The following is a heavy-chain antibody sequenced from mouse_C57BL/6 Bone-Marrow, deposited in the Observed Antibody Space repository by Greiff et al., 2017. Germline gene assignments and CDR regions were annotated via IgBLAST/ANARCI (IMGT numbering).Heavy chain of an antibody. CDR1: GYTFTSYG. Sequence: VQLQQSGAELARPGASVKLSCKASGYTFTSYGISWVKQRTGQGLEWIGEIYPRSGNTYYNEKFKGKATLTADKSSSTAYMELRSLTSEDSAVYFCARPHYGSSPAWFAFWGHGTLVTVSA. CDR2: IYPRSGNT. J-gene: IGHJ3*01. V-gene: IGHV1-81*01. D-gene: IGHD1-1*01. CDR3: ARPHYGSSPAWFAF.